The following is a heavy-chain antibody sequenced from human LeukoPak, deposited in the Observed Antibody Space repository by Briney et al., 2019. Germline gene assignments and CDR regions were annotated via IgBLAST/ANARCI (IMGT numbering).Heavy chain of an antibody. V-gene: IGHV4-39*01. Sequence: SETLSLTCTVSGGSISSSSYYWGWIRQPPGKGLEWIGSIYYSGSTYYNPSLKSRVTISVDTSKNQFSLKLSSVTAADTAVYYCARGGYDSSGPDYWGQGILVTVSS. CDR2: IYYSGST. CDR3: ARGGYDSSGPDY. CDR1: GGSISSSSYY. D-gene: IGHD3-22*01. J-gene: IGHJ4*02.